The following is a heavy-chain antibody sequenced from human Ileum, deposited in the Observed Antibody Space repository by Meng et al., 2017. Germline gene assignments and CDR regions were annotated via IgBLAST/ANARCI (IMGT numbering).Heavy chain of an antibody. J-gene: IGHJ4*02. Sequence: QVTVRESGPGLVKLSGTLSLTCAVFGDSISSRDWWSWVRQPPGKGLEWIGEISQESGRTNYNPSLKSRVTISLDKSKNQFSLNLNSVTAADTAVYYCVRNEGYSLGDWGQGTLVTVSS. D-gene: IGHD2-21*01. CDR1: GDSISSRDW. V-gene: IGHV4-4*02. CDR3: VRNEGYSLGD. CDR2: ISQESGRT.